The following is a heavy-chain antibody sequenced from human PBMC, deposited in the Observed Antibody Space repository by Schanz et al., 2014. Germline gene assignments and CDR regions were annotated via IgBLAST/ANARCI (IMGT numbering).Heavy chain of an antibody. CDR2: IGGSGGST. V-gene: IGHV3-23*04. CDR3: ARRKHAFDI. Sequence: EVQLVESGGGLVQPGGSLTLSCAASGFTFSSYLMSWVRQAPGKGLEWVSGIGGSGGSTDYADSVKGRFTISRDNSKNTVHLQMNSLRAEDTAVYFCARRKHAFDIWGQGTMVTVSS. CDR1: GFTFSSYL. J-gene: IGHJ3*02.